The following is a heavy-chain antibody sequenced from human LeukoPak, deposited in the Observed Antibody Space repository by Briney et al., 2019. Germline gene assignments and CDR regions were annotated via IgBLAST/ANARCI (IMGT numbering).Heavy chain of an antibody. CDR2: IYYSGST. CDR3: ARAELTAAGWFDP. V-gene: IGHV4-31*03. Sequence: SETLSLTCTVSGGSISSGGYYWSWIRQHPGKCLEWIGYIYYSGSTYYNPSLKSRVTISVDTSKNQFSLKLSSVTAADTAVYYCARAELTAAGWFDPWGQGTLVTVSS. CDR1: GGSISSGGYY. J-gene: IGHJ5*02. D-gene: IGHD6-13*01.